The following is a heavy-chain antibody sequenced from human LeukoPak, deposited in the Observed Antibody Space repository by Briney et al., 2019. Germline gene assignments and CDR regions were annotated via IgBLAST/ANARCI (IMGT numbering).Heavy chain of an antibody. J-gene: IGHJ4*02. CDR3: ARRYSYSSRPDY. CDR2: IYYSGST. V-gene: IGHV4-39*01. CDR1: GGSISSTSYY. Sequence: PSETLSLTCTVSGGSISSTSYYWGWIRQPPGKGLEWIGSIYYSGSTYYNPSLKSRVTISVDTSKNQFSLKLSSVTAADTAVYYCARRYSYSSRPDYWGQGALVTVSS. D-gene: IGHD6-19*01.